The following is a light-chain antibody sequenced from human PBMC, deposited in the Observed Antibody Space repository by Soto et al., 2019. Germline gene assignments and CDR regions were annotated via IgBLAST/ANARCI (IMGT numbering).Light chain of an antibody. Sequence: EILLTQSAVPLSLSPGERATLSWRGSQSVSSSYLAWYQQKPGQAPRLLIYGASSRATGVPDRFSGSGSGTDFTLTISRLEPEDFAVYYCHQYDSSRLTFGQGTRLEIK. V-gene: IGKV3-20*01. CDR2: GAS. CDR3: HQYDSSRLT. J-gene: IGKJ5*01. CDR1: QSVSSSY.